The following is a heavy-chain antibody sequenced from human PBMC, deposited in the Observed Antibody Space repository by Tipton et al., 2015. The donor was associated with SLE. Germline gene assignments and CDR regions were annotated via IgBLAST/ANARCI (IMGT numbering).Heavy chain of an antibody. CDR3: ARAIGRVLPMDV. CDR2: INPSGSA. V-gene: IGHV4-34*01. J-gene: IGHJ6*03. D-gene: IGHD1-26*01. CDR1: GGSFSGYY. Sequence: LRLSCAVYGGSFSGYYWSWIRQPPGKGLEWIGEINPSGSANYNPSLKSRVTISVDTSKKQFSLKLSSVTAADTAVFYCARAIGRVLPMDVWGKGTTVTVSS.